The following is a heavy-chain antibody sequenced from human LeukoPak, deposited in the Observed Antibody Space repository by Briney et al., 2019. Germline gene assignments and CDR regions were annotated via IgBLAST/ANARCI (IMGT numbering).Heavy chain of an antibody. Sequence: NRGESLQISCKGSGYTFITYWIGWVRQLPGKGLEWMGIIYPGDSDTRYSPSFQGQVTISADKSISTAYLQWSSLKASDTAMYYCARPDDYGGKPSAFDIWGQGTRVTVSS. CDR3: ARPDDYGGKPSAFDI. CDR2: IYPGDSDT. J-gene: IGHJ3*02. CDR1: GYTFITYW. V-gene: IGHV5-51*01. D-gene: IGHD4-23*01.